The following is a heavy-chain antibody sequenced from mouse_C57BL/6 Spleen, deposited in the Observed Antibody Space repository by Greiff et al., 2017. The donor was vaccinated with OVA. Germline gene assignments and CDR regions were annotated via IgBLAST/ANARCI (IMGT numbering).Heavy chain of an antibody. D-gene: IGHD1-1*01. V-gene: IGHV1-15*01. Sequence: VKLVESGAELVRPGASVTLSCKASGYTFTDYEMHWVKQTPVHGLEWIGAIDPETGGTAYNQKFKGKAILTADKSSSTAYMELRSLTSEDSAVYYCTIYYYGSTWYFDVWGTGTTVTVSS. J-gene: IGHJ1*03. CDR1: GYTFTDYE. CDR2: IDPETGGT. CDR3: TIYYYGSTWYFDV.